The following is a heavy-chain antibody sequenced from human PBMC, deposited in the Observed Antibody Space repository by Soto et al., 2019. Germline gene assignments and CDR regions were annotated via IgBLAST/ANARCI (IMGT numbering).Heavy chain of an antibody. Sequence: SETLSLTCTVSGGSISSSSYYWGWIRQPPGKGLEWIGSIYYSGSTYYNPSLKSRVTISVDTSKNQFSLKLSSVTAADTAVYYCARHPLLLVLGDLFSDNWFDPWGQRTLVTVSS. CDR3: ARHPLLLVLGDLFSDNWFDP. CDR2: IYYSGST. D-gene: IGHD3-10*01. CDR1: GGSISSSSYY. J-gene: IGHJ5*02. V-gene: IGHV4-39*01.